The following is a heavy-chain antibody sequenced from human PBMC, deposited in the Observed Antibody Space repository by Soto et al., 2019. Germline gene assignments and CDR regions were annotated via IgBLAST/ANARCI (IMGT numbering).Heavy chain of an antibody. CDR1: GFSLSTGAVG. J-gene: IGHJ4*02. CDR3: AHSNWRDPIYD. V-gene: IGHV2-5*02. Sequence: QITLKESGPTLVKPTQTLTLTCTFSGFSLSTGAVGVGWIRQPPGKALEWLALIYWDDDKHYSPSLKSRLTNTRDTSKNQVVVTMTNMDPVDTATYYCAHSNWRDPIYDWGQGTLVTVSS. CDR2: IYWDDDK. D-gene: IGHD1-1*01.